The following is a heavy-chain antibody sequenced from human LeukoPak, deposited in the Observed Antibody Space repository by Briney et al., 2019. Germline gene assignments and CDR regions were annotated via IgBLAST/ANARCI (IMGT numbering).Heavy chain of an antibody. Sequence: SETLSLTCTVSGGSISIYYWSWIRQPPGKGLDWIGYIYYSGSTNYNPSLKSRVTISVDTSKNQFSLNLSSVTAADTAVYYCARETPPYCTNGICYHKPYYFDYWGQGTLVTVSS. CDR3: ARETPPYCTNGICYHKPYYFDY. CDR1: GGSISIYY. CDR2: IYYSGST. J-gene: IGHJ4*02. D-gene: IGHD2-8*01. V-gene: IGHV4-59*01.